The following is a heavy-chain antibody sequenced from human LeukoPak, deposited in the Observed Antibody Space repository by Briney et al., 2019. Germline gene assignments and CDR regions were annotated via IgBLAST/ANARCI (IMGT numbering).Heavy chain of an antibody. CDR1: GFTVSTNY. D-gene: IGHD1-1*01. Sequence: GGSLRLSCAASGFTVSTNYMNWVRQAPGKGLEWVSVIYVGDSTYYAESVKGRFTISRDKSKNTLYLQMNSLRAEDTAVYYCARDRVGNWLFDSWGRGALVTVST. V-gene: IGHV3-66*01. J-gene: IGHJ4*02. CDR3: ARDRVGNWLFDS. CDR2: IYVGDST.